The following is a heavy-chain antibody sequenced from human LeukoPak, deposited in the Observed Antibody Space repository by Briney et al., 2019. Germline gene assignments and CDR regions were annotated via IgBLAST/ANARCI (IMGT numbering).Heavy chain of an antibody. D-gene: IGHD5-24*01. V-gene: IGHV3-30-3*01. Sequence: GGSLRLSCAASGFTFSSYAMPWVRQAPGKGLEWVAVISYDGSNKYYADSVKGRFTISRDNSKNTLYLQMNSLRAEDTAVYYCARDMAGTEMATTNLFDYWGQGTLVTVSS. CDR2: ISYDGSNK. CDR3: ARDMAGTEMATTNLFDY. CDR1: GFTFSSYA. J-gene: IGHJ4*02.